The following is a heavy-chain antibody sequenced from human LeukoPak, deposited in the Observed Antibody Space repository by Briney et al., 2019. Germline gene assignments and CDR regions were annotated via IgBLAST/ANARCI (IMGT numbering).Heavy chain of an antibody. CDR2: IKQDGSEA. V-gene: IGHV3-7*03. J-gene: IGHJ6*02. Sequence: GGSLRPSCTASGFTFSYYWMSWVRQAPGKGLEWVANIKQDGSEASYVGSVKGRFTISRDNPRNSLYLQMNSLRAEDTAVYYCARDQYEVPYYSNYDGMNVWGQGTTVIVSS. CDR3: ARDQYEVPYYSNYDGMNV. D-gene: IGHD3-16*01. CDR1: GFTFSYYW.